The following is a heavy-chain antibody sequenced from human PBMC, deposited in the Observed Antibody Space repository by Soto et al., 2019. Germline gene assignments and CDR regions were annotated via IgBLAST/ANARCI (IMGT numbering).Heavy chain of an antibody. D-gene: IGHD1-26*01. V-gene: IGHV3-48*03. CDR3: ARENSDEDFDL. CDR2: ISSGGSTT. CDR1: GFTFSSYE. Sequence: LRLSCAASGFTFSSYEMNWVRQAPGKGLEWVSYISSGGSTTYYADSVKGRFTISRDNARNSLYLQMDSLRAEDTALYYCARENSDEDFDLWGQGTMVTVSS. J-gene: IGHJ3*01.